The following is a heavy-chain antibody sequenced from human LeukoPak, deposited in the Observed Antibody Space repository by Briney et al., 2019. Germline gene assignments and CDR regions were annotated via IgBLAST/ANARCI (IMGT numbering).Heavy chain of an antibody. CDR3: ARGLGDGYNN. J-gene: IGHJ4*02. V-gene: IGHV3-74*03. Sequence: PGGSLRLSCVASGFTFSSSWMHWVRQAPGKGLVWISGIDSDGSSTTYADSVKGRFTISRDNAKNTLHLQMNSLRAEDTAVYFCARGLGDGYNNWGQGTLVTVSS. D-gene: IGHD5-24*01. CDR1: GFTFSSSW. CDR2: IDSDGSST.